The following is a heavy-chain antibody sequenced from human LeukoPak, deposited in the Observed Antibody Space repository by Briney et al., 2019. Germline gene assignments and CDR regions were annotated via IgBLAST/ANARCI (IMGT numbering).Heavy chain of an antibody. V-gene: IGHV3-33*08. J-gene: IGHJ4*02. CDR2: IWYDGSNK. CDR1: GFTFSSYA. D-gene: IGHD6-13*01. Sequence: GGSLRLSCAASGFTFSSYAMHWVRRAPGKGLEWVAVIWYDGSNKYYADSVKGRFTISRDNSKNTLYLQMNSLRAEDTAVYYCARGEQLYYFDYWGQGTLVTVSS. CDR3: ARGEQLYYFDY.